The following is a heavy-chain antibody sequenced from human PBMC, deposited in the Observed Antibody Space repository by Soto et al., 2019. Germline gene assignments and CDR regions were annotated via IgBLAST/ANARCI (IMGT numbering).Heavy chain of an antibody. CDR1: GGTFSSYT. CDR2: IIPILGIA. D-gene: IGHD6-13*01. Sequence: QVQLVQSGAEVKKPGSSVKVSCKASGGTFSSYTISWVRQAPGQGLEWMGRIIPILGIANYAQKFQGRVTITADKFTSTAYMELSSLRSEDTAVYYCARAGAAAGNFDYWGQGTLVTVSS. CDR3: ARAGAAAGNFDY. J-gene: IGHJ4*02. V-gene: IGHV1-69*02.